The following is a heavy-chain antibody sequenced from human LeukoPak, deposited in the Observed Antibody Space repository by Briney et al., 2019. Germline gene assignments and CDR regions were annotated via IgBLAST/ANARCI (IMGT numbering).Heavy chain of an antibody. CDR1: GGSISHYF. D-gene: IGHD6-19*01. V-gene: IGHV4-59*08. J-gene: IGHJ2*01. CDR3: AKTVAGYWYFDL. Sequence: SETLSLTCTVSGGSISHYFWSWIRQPPGKALEWIGYIYCSGSTNYNPSLKSRVTISVDPSKNQFSLKLNSVTAADTAVYYCAKTVAGYWYFDLWGRGTLVTVSS. CDR2: IYCSGST.